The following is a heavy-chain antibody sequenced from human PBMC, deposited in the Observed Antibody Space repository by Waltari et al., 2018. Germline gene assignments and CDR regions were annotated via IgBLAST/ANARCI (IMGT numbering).Heavy chain of an antibody. J-gene: IGHJ4*02. D-gene: IGHD6-13*01. CDR2: IYTSGST. V-gene: IGHV4-61*09. CDR1: GGSISSGSYY. Sequence: QVQLQESGPGLVKPSQTLSLICTVSGGSISSGSYYWSWIRQPAGKGLEWIGYIYTSGSTNYNPSLKSRVTISVDTSKNQFSLKLSSVTAADTAVYYCARGSSSPHYFDYWGQGTLVTVSS. CDR3: ARGSSSPHYFDY.